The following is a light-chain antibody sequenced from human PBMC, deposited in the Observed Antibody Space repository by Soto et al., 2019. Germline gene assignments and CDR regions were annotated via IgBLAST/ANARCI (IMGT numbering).Light chain of an antibody. CDR1: SSNIGNSY. CDR3: GTWDSSLNTGYV. CDR2: ENN. Sequence: QCVLTQPASGTAAAGQKVTISRSGSSSNIGNSYVSWYQQLPGTAPKLLIYENNRRPSGIPDRFSGSKSGTSATLGITGLQTGDEADYYCGTWDSSLNTGYVFGTGTKVTVL. J-gene: IGLJ1*01. V-gene: IGLV1-51*02.